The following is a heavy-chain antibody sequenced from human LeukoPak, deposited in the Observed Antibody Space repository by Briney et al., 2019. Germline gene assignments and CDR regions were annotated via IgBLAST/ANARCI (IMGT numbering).Heavy chain of an antibody. Sequence: SVKVSCKASGGTFSSYAISWVRQAPGQGLEWMGGIIPIFGTANYAQKFQGRVTITADKSTSTAYMELSSLRSEDTAVYYCAREPTYDILTGYYPEVLDYWGQGTLVTVSS. CDR2: IIPIFGTA. CDR1: GGTFSSYA. CDR3: AREPTYDILTGYYPEVLDY. J-gene: IGHJ4*02. D-gene: IGHD3-9*01. V-gene: IGHV1-69*06.